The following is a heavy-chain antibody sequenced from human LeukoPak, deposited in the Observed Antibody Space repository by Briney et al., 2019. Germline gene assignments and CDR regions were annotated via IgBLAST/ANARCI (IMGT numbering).Heavy chain of an antibody. Sequence: SETLSLTCTVTGGSISSYYWGWIRQPPGKGLEWIGSIYYSGSTYYNPSLKSRVTISVDTSKNQFSLKLSSVTAADTAVYYCASILSTVTTFDYWGQGTLVTVSS. D-gene: IGHD4-17*01. CDR2: IYYSGST. J-gene: IGHJ4*02. CDR1: GGSISSYY. CDR3: ASILSTVTTFDY. V-gene: IGHV4-39*07.